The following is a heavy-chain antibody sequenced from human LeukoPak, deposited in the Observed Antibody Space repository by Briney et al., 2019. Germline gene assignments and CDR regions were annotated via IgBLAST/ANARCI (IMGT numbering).Heavy chain of an antibody. J-gene: IGHJ5*02. V-gene: IGHV1-69*13. CDR1: GGTFSSYA. CDR2: IIPIFGTA. D-gene: IGHD6-13*01. CDR3: ARDGHSSSWYEGSGWFDP. Sequence: SVKVSCKAPGGTFSSYAISWVRQAPGQGLEWMGGIIPIFGTANYAQKFQGRVTITADESTSTAYMELSSLRSEDTAVYYCARDGHSSSWYEGSGWFDPWGQGTLVTVSS.